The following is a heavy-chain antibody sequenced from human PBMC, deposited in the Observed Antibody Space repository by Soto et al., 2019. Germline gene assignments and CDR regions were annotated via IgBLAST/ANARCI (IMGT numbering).Heavy chain of an antibody. V-gene: IGHV4-59*01. CDR1: NGFITGYY. CDR3: AGERLTGSGYFDY. J-gene: IGHJ4*02. CDR2: VYNTGTP. Sequence: QVQLQESGPGLVKPSETLSLTCTVSNGFITGYYWSWVGQPPGKGLEWIGSVYNTGTPNYNPSLRSRVTMSADPSKSQFSLELSSVTAADTAIYFCAGERLTGSGYFDYWGQGTLVTVSS. D-gene: IGHD3-9*01.